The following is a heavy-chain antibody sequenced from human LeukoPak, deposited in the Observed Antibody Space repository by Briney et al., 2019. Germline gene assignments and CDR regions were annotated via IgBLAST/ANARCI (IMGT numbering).Heavy chain of an antibody. J-gene: IGHJ4*02. CDR1: GGSISSSSYY. CDR3: ARELITGTGDGFDY. Sequence: PSETLSLTCTVSGGSISSSSYYWGWIRQPPGKGLEWIGSIYYSGSTYYNPSLKSRVTISVDTSKNQFSLKLSSVTAADTAVYYCARELITGTGDGFDYWGQGTLLTVSS. D-gene: IGHD1-20*01. CDR2: IYYSGST. V-gene: IGHV4-39*02.